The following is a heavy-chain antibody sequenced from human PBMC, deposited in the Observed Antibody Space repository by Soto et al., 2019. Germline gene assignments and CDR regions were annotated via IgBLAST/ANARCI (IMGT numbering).Heavy chain of an antibody. CDR1: GYSFTSYW. D-gene: IGHD2-2*01. CDR3: ARQLLCSSTSCGWVSGRYFDL. J-gene: IGHJ2*01. CDR2: IYPGDSDT. Sequence: EVQLVQSGAEVKKPGESLKISCKGSGYSFTSYWIGWVRQMPGKGLEWMGIIYPGDSDTRYSPSFQGQVTISADKSISTASLRWSSLKASDTAMYYCARQLLCSSTSCGWVSGRYFDLWGRGTLVTVSS. V-gene: IGHV5-51*01.